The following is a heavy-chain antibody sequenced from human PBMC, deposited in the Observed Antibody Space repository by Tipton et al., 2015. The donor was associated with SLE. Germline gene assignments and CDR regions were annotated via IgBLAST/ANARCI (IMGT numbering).Heavy chain of an antibody. D-gene: IGHD6-13*01. CDR3: AGEKQQLVLRWFDT. V-gene: IGHV1-2*02. CDR2: INPNSGGT. Sequence: QLVQSGPEVKKPVASVKVSCKASGYTFTGYYMHWVRQAPGQGLEWMGWINPNSGGTNYAQKFQGRVTMTRDTSISTAYMELSRLRSDDTAVYYCAGEKQQLVLRWFDTWGQGTLVTVSS. J-gene: IGHJ5*02. CDR1: GYTFTGYY.